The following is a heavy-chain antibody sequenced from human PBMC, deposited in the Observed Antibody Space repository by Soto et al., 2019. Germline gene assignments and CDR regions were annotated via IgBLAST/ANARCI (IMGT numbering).Heavy chain of an antibody. J-gene: IGHJ6*02. V-gene: IGHV1-18*04. Sequence: ASVKVSCKASGYTFTSYGISWVRQAPGQGLEWMGWISAYNGNTNYAQKLQGRVTMTTDTSTSTAYMELRSLRSDDTAVYYCASEYCSSTSCSDYYYYYGMDVWGQGTTVTV. CDR3: ASEYCSSTSCSDYYYYYGMDV. CDR1: GYTFTSYG. CDR2: ISAYNGNT. D-gene: IGHD2-2*01.